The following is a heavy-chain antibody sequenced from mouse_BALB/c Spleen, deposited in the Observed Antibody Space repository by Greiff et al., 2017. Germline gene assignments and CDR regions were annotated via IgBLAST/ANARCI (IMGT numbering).Heavy chain of an antibody. V-gene: IGHV5-6-5*01. CDR3: ARDYYGSSYRAWFAY. CDR1: GFTFSSYA. CDR2: ISSGGST. J-gene: IGHJ3*01. Sequence: DVMLVESGGGLVQPGGSLKLSCAASGFTFSSYAMSWVRQTPEKRLEWVASISSGGSTYYPDSVKGRFTISRDNARNILYLQMSSLRSEDTAMYYCARDYYGSSYRAWFAYWGQGTLVTVSA. D-gene: IGHD1-1*01.